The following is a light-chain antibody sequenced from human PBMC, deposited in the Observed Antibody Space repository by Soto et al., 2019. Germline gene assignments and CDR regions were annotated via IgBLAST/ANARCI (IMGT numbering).Light chain of an antibody. Sequence: EIVLTQSPATLSLSPGERATLSCRASQSVSSSYLAWYQQKPGQAPRLLIYGASSRATGIPDRFSGSGSGTEFSLTISSLQSEDFAVYYCQQYDYWPRTFGQGTKVDIK. CDR1: QSVSSSY. CDR2: GAS. J-gene: IGKJ1*01. V-gene: IGKV3-20*01. CDR3: QQYDYWPRT.